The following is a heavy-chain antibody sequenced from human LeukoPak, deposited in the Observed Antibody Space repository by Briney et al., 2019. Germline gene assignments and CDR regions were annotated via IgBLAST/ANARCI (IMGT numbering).Heavy chain of an antibody. CDR1: GGSISSNS. Sequence: SETLSLTCTVSGGSISSNSWRWIRHPPPKGLEWIGYICYSGSTNYNPSLKSRVTISLDTSKNQFPLKLTSVTAADTAVYYCARGRDGLKPWGQGTLVTVSS. V-gene: IGHV4-59*01. CDR3: ARGRDGLKP. J-gene: IGHJ5*02. CDR2: ICYSGST. D-gene: IGHD5-24*01.